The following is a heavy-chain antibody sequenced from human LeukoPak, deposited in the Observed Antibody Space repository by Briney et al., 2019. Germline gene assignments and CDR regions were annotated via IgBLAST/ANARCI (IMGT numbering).Heavy chain of an antibody. CDR2: IIPIFGTA. J-gene: IGHJ4*02. CDR3: ATAMVRGVITEFDY. Sequence: SVKVSCKASGGTFSSYAISWVRQAPGQGLEWMGGIIPIFGTANYAQEFQGRVTITTDESTSTAYMELSSLRSEDTAVCYCATAMVRGVITEFDYWGQGTLVTVSS. V-gene: IGHV1-69*05. D-gene: IGHD3-10*01. CDR1: GGTFSSYA.